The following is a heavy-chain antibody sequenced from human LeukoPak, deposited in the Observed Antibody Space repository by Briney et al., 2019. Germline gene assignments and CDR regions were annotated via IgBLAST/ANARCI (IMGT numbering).Heavy chain of an antibody. CDR2: ITSGSSHR. CDR1: GFTFSSYN. Sequence: GGSLRLSCAASGFTFSSYNMNWVRQTPGQGLEWVSSITSGSSHRYYADSVKGRFTISRDNAKNSLYLQMNSLRAEDTAVYYCAELGITMIGGVWGKGTTVTISS. V-gene: IGHV3-21*01. J-gene: IGHJ6*04. CDR3: AELGITMIGGV. D-gene: IGHD3-10*02.